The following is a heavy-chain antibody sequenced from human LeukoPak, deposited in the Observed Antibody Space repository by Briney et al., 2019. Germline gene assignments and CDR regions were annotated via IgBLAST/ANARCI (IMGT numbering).Heavy chain of an antibody. CDR1: GFTFDDYA. J-gene: IGHJ4*02. V-gene: IGHV3-43*02. CDR3: AKERYYDSSGYPGY. D-gene: IGHD3-22*01. Sequence: GGSLRLSCAASGFTFDDYAMHWVRQAPGKGLEWVSLISGDGGSTYYADSVKGRFTISRDNSKNSLYLQMNSLRTEDTASYYCAKERYYDSSGYPGYWGQGTLVTVSS. CDR2: ISGDGGST.